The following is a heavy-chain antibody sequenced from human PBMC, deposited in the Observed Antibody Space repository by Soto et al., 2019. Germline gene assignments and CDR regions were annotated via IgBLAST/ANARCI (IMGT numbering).Heavy chain of an antibody. CDR2: IWYDGSNK. D-gene: IGHD2-15*01. Sequence: QVQLVESGGGVVQPGRSLRLSCAASGFTFSSYGMHWVRQAPGKGLEWVAVIWYDGSNKYYADSVKGRFTISRDNSKNTLYRQMNSLRAEDTAVYYCARDERGTPYWGQGTLVTVSS. CDR1: GFTFSSYG. J-gene: IGHJ4*02. V-gene: IGHV3-33*01. CDR3: ARDERGTPY.